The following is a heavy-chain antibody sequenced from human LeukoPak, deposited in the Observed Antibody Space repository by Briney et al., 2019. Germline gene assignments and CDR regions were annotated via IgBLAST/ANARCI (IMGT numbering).Heavy chain of an antibody. CDR3: ARESGNGYSSGWYPYYYYGMDV. J-gene: IGHJ6*02. CDR1: GFTFSSYG. Sequence: GRSLRLSCAASGFTFSSYGMHWVRQAPGKGLEWVAVIWYDGSNKYYADSVKGRSTISRDNSKNTLYLQMNSLRAEDTAVYYCARESGNGYSSGWYPYYYYGMDVWGQGTTVTVSS. V-gene: IGHV3-33*01. D-gene: IGHD6-19*01. CDR2: IWYDGSNK.